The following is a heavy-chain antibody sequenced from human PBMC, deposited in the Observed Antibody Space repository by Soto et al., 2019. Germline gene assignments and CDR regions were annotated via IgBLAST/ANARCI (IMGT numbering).Heavy chain of an antibody. CDR2: IYYSGST. CDR3: ARDPGMDV. CDR1: GGSVSSGSYY. V-gene: IGHV4-61*01. J-gene: IGHJ6*02. Sequence: ETLSLTCTVSGGSVSSGSYYWSWIRQPPGKGLEWIGYIYYSGSTNYNPSLKSRVTISVDTSKNQFSLKLSSVTAADTAVYYCARDPGMDVWGQGTTVTVSS.